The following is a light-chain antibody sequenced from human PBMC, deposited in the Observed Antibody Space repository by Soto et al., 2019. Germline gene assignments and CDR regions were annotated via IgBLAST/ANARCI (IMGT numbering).Light chain of an antibody. CDR2: GAS. J-gene: IGKJ1*01. CDR3: QQYNNWPRT. Sequence: EVLLTQSPGTLSLSPGERATLSCRASQSVSSSYLAWYQQKPGQAPRLLIYGASSRATGIPARFSGSGSGTEFTLTINSLQSEDFAVYYCQQYNNWPRTFGQGTKVHIK. CDR1: QSVSSSY. V-gene: IGKV3-15*01.